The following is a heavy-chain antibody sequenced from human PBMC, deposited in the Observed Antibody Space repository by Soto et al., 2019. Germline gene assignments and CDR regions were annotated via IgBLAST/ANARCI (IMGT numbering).Heavy chain of an antibody. Sequence: GGSLRLSCAASGFTFSNAWMNWVRQAPGKGLEWVGRIKSETDSGTTDYAAPVKGRFTISRDDSENTLYLRMNSLTAEDTAVYYCSTAPLGYCRSSSCYYYFDYWGQGTLVTVSS. CDR2: IKSETDSGTT. CDR3: STAPLGYCRSSSCYYYFDY. J-gene: IGHJ4*02. V-gene: IGHV3-15*01. D-gene: IGHD2-2*01. CDR1: GFTFSNAW.